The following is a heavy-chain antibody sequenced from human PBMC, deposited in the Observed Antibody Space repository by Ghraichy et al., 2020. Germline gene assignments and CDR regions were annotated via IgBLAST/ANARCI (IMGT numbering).Heavy chain of an antibody. J-gene: IGHJ4*02. CDR1: GFTFSNYG. V-gene: IGHV3-33*01. CDR3: ARRRSSYFDN. D-gene: IGHD4-17*01. CDR2: IWYDGSYK. Sequence: GGSLRLSCEASGFTFSNYGMHWVRQAPGKGLEWVAVIWYDGSYKYYADSVKGRFTISRDNSKNTLYLQMNSLRAEDTAVYYCARRRSSYFDNWCQGTLVTVS.